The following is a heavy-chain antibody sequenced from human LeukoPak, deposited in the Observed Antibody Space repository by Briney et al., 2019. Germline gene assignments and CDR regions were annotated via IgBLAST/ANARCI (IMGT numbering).Heavy chain of an antibody. Sequence: GESLKISCRASGYTFSSYWIAWVRQMPGKGLECMGLIYPLDSDVKYSPSFQGQVTISADKSISTAYLQWSGLKASDTAMYYCARARRSSTPEVGDVFKTWYFFEYWGQGALVTVSS. CDR2: IYPLDSDV. V-gene: IGHV5-51*01. J-gene: IGHJ4*02. CDR1: GYTFSSYW. CDR3: ARARRSSTPEVGDVFKTWYFFEY. D-gene: IGHD6-13*01.